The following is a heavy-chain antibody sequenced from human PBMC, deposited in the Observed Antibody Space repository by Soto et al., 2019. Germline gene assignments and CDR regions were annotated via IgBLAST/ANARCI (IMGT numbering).Heavy chain of an antibody. CDR1: GGSISSYY. CDR2: IYYSGST. CDR3: ARLCGGDCYSYYYYGMDV. Sequence: PSETLSLTCTVSGGSISSYYWSWIRQPPGKGLEWIGYIYYSGSTNYNPSLKSRVTISVDTSKNQFSLKLSSVTAAATAVYCCARLCGGDCYSYYYYGMDVWGQGTTVTAS. D-gene: IGHD2-21*02. V-gene: IGHV4-59*08. J-gene: IGHJ6*02.